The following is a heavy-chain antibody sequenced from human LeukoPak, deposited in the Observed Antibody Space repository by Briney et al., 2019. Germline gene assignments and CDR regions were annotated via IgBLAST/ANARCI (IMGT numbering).Heavy chain of an antibody. Sequence: GGSLRLSCAASGFNFRTYWMSWVRQAPGKGLEWVANIKRDGSETYYVDSVKGRFTISRDNAENSLYLQMNSLRAEDTAVYYCTSDSQGSGTYSVDYWGQGTLVTVSS. CDR2: IKRDGSET. CDR1: GFNFRTYW. D-gene: IGHD3-10*01. V-gene: IGHV3-7*05. CDR3: TSDSQGSGTYSVDY. J-gene: IGHJ4*02.